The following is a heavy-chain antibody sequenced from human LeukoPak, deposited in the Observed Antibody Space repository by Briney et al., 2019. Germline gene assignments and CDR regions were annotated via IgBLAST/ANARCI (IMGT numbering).Heavy chain of an antibody. J-gene: IGHJ3*01. CDR3: AKDRSCSGSSCNVGS. D-gene: IGHD2-2*01. Sequence: GGSLRLSRAASGFTFSSFAMSWVRQAPGKGLEWVSAISGSGGSTFYADSVKGRFTISRDNSKNTLFLQMNGLRAEDTAVYYCAKDRSCSGSSCNVGSWGQGTMVTVSS. V-gene: IGHV3-23*01. CDR1: GFTFSSFA. CDR2: ISGSGGST.